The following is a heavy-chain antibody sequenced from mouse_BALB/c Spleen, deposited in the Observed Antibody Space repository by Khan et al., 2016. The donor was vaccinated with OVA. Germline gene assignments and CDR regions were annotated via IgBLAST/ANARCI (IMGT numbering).Heavy chain of an antibody. CDR3: ARAGYGGFAY. CDR2: ISDGGSST. D-gene: IGHD1-1*02. Sequence: EVELVESGGDLVKPGGSLKLSCAASGFTFSDYYMYWVRQTPEKRLEWVATISDGGSSTYYPDSVKGRFTISRDNAENNPYLQLSSLKSEDTDIDCCARAGYGGFAYWGQGTLVTVSA. J-gene: IGHJ3*01. V-gene: IGHV5-4*02. CDR1: GFTFSDYY.